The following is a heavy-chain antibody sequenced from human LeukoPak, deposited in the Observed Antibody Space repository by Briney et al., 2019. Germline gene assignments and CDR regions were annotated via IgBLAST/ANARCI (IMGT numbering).Heavy chain of an antibody. CDR2: ISGRGGST. V-gene: IGHV3-23*01. Sequence: GGALRLSCAASGFTFSSYAMYWVRQAPGKGLEWVSGISGRGGSTYYADSVKGRFTISRDNSKNTVYLQMNSLRAEDTAVYYCAKTTTGYSSGRYPGWPADYWGQGTLVTVSS. J-gene: IGHJ4*02. D-gene: IGHD6-19*01. CDR1: GFTFSSYA. CDR3: AKTTTGYSSGRYPGWPADY.